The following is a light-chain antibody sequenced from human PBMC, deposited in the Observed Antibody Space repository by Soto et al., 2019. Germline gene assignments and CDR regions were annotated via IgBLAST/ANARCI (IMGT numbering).Light chain of an antibody. J-gene: IGKJ4*01. CDR3: QQSHSNIQELT. CDR2: ASF. CDR1: QSVSNH. Sequence: DIQMTQSPSSLSASVGDRVTITCRASQSVSNHLNWYQQKPGKAPKLLIYASFSLQSGVPSRFSGSGSGTDFTLTISSLQPEDFATYYCQQSHSNIQELTFGGGTKVEIK. V-gene: IGKV1-39*01.